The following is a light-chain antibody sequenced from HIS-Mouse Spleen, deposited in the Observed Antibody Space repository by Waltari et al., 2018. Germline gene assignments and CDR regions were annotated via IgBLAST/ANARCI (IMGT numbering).Light chain of an antibody. Sequence: QSALTQPASASGSPGQSITISCTGTSSDVGRYNLFSWYQQHPGKAPKPMIYEGSKRPSGVSNRFSGSKSGNTASLTISGLQAEDEADYYCCSYAGSSTYVFGTGTKVTVL. CDR3: CSYAGSSTYV. J-gene: IGLJ1*01. CDR1: SSDVGRYNL. CDR2: EGS. V-gene: IGLV2-23*01.